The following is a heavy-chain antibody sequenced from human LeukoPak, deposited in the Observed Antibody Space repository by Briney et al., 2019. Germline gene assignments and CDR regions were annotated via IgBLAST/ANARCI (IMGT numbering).Heavy chain of an antibody. D-gene: IGHD5-24*01. J-gene: IGHJ4*02. CDR1: GFTFSSYS. Sequence: PGGSLRLSCAASGFTFSSYSMNWVRQAPGKGLEWVSSISSSSSYIYYADSVKGRFTISRDNAKNSLYLQMNSLRAEDTAVYYCARDGGYNWGYGYWGQGTLVTVSS. CDR2: ISSSSSYI. V-gene: IGHV3-21*01. CDR3: ARDGGYNWGYGY.